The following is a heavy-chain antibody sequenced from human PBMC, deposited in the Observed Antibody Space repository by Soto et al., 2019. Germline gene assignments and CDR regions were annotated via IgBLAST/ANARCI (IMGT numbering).Heavy chain of an antibody. J-gene: IGHJ4*02. Sequence: LRLSCAASGFTFSSYAMHWVRQAPGKGLEWVAVISYDGSNKYYADSVKGRFTISRDNSKNTLYLQMNSLRAEDTAVYYCARDLPLGGSGWYMGGYWGQGTLVTVSS. D-gene: IGHD6-19*01. CDR2: ISYDGSNK. V-gene: IGHV3-30-3*01. CDR1: GFTFSSYA. CDR3: ARDLPLGGSGWYMGGY.